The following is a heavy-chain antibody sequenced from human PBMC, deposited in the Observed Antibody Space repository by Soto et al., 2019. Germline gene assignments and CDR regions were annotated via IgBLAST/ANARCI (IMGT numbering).Heavy chain of an antibody. D-gene: IGHD3-22*01. J-gene: IGHJ4*02. CDR2: ISGSGGST. V-gene: IGHV3-23*01. CDR1: GFTFSSYA. Sequence: EVQLLESGGGLVQPGGSLRLSCAASGFTFSSYAMSWVRQAPGKGLEWVSAISGSGGSTYYADSVKGRFTISRDNSKNTLYLQMNSLRAEDTAVYYCAKDRRTSPFYDSSGYYEDWGQGTLVNVSS. CDR3: AKDRRTSPFYDSSGYYED.